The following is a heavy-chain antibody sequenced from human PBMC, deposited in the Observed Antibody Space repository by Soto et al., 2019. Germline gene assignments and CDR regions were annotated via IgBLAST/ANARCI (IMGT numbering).Heavy chain of an antibody. Sequence: QVQLQESGPGLVKPSETLSLTCTVSGGSISSYYWSWIRQPPGKGLEWIGYIYYSGSTNYNPSLKSRVTISVDTYKNQFSLKLSSVTAADTAVYYCARVVRRGITGTAFGMDVWGQGTTVTVSS. CDR3: ARVVRRGITGTAFGMDV. V-gene: IGHV4-59*01. CDR1: GGSISSYY. CDR2: IYYSGST. D-gene: IGHD1-7*01. J-gene: IGHJ6*02.